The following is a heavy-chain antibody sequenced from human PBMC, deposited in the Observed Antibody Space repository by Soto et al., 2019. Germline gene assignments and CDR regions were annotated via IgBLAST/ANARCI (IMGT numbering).Heavy chain of an antibody. CDR3: ARFGYSTNIGIDY. J-gene: IGHJ4*02. CDR1: GGSISSGGYY. Sequence: QVQLQESGPGLVKPSQTLSLTCTVSGGSISSGGYYWSWIRQHPGKGLEWIGYIYYSGSTYYNPSLKSRGTISVDTSKNQFSLKLSSVTAADTAVYYCARFGYSTNIGIDYWGQGTLVTVSS. D-gene: IGHD3-22*01. CDR2: IYYSGST. V-gene: IGHV4-31*03.